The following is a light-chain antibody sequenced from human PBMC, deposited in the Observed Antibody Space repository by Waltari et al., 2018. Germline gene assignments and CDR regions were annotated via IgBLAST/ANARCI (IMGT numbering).Light chain of an antibody. CDR1: QDVNDY. CDR3: QQRYA. V-gene: IGKV3-11*01. CDR2: DAS. J-gene: IGKJ4*01. Sequence: IVLTHSPATLPLSPGQRAALSCRASQDVNDYLAWYQQKPGQPPRLLIYDASKRATGIPARFSGSGSGTDFTLTSSTREPEDFGVYYCQQRYAFGGGTKVEI.